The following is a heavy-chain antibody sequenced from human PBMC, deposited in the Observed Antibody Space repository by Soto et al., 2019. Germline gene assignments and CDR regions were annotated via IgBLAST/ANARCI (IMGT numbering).Heavy chain of an antibody. J-gene: IGHJ4*02. D-gene: IGHD3-10*01. V-gene: IGHV3-43D*03. CDR3: AKDDGSGSYYDY. Sequence: GGSLRLSCAASGFTFDDYAMHWVRQAPGKGLEWVSLISWDGGSTYYADSVKGRFTISRDNSKNSLYLQMNSLRAEDTALYYCAKDDGSGSYYDYWGQGTLVTVSS. CDR1: GFTFDDYA. CDR2: ISWDGGST.